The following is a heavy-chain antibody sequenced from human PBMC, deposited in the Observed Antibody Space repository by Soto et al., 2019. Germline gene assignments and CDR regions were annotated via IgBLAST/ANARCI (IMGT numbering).Heavy chain of an antibody. J-gene: IGHJ4*02. Sequence: EVQLVESGGGLVQPGGSQRLSCAASGFSFSSFWMSWVRQAPGKGLEWVAAIKEDGSEKNYVDSVRGRFTISRDNAKNSLYLRMNSLRADDTAVYYCARDVIWGQGSLVTGSS. CDR2: IKEDGSEK. CDR1: GFSFSSFW. CDR3: ARDVI. V-gene: IGHV3-7*05.